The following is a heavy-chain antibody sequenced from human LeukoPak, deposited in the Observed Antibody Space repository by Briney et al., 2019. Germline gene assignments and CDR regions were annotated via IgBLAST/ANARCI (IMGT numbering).Heavy chain of an antibody. V-gene: IGHV3-30*04. CDR2: ISYDGSNK. Sequence: GGSLRLSCAASGFTFSSYAMHWVRQAPGKGLEWVAVISYDGSNKYYADSVKGRFTISRDKSKNTLSLQMNSLRAEDTAVYYCARARNPEDYLAGYWGQGTLVTVSS. J-gene: IGHJ4*02. CDR1: GFTFSSYA. CDR3: ARARNPEDYLAGY. D-gene: IGHD3-10*01.